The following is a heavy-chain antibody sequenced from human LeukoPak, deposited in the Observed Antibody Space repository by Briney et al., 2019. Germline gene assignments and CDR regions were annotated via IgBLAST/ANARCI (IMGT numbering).Heavy chain of an antibody. Sequence: SETLSLTCTVSGGSISSYYWGWIRQPAGKGLEWIGRIYTSGSANYNPSLTSRLTMSVDTSKNQFSLKLNSVTAADTAVYYCARAGSYYYDSSPGYWGQGTLVTVSS. V-gene: IGHV4-4*07. CDR1: GGSISSYY. D-gene: IGHD3-22*01. CDR2: IYTSGSA. J-gene: IGHJ4*02. CDR3: ARAGSYYYDSSPGY.